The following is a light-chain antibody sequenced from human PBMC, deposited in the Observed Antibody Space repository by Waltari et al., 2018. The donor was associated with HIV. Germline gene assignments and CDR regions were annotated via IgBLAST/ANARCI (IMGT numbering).Light chain of an antibody. J-gene: IGLJ2*01. V-gene: IGLV2-14*01. CDR3: NSYTSSSTLGV. Sequence: QSALTQPASVSWSPGHSITIPCTATSCDVGGFNYASWYQQHSGEAPKLMIYEVTNPPSGVSSRFSGSKSGNTASLTISGLQAEDEAAYYCNSYTSSSTLGVFGGGTKLTVL. CDR1: SCDVGGFNY. CDR2: EVT.